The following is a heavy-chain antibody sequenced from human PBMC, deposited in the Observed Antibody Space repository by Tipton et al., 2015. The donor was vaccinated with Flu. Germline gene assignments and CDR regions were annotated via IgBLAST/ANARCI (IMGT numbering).Heavy chain of an antibody. V-gene: IGHV4-4*07. Sequence: TLSLTCTVSGGSISSYYWSWIRQPAGKGLEWIWRVYTSGSTNYNPSLKSRVTMSVDTSKNQFSLKLSPVTAADAAVYYCARYSSSWSHYGMDVWGQGTTVTVSS. CDR2: VYTSGST. CDR3: ARYSSSWSHYGMDV. J-gene: IGHJ6*02. D-gene: IGHD6-13*01. CDR1: GGSISSYY.